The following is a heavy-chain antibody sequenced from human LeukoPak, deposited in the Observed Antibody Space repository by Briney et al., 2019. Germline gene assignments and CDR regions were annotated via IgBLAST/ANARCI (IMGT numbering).Heavy chain of an antibody. CDR1: GGSISSDY. D-gene: IGHD3-22*01. CDR2: IYYSGIT. CDR3: ARLHYDSSGYYYFDY. V-gene: IGHV4-59*08. J-gene: IGHJ4*02. Sequence: SETLSLTCTVSGGSISSDYWSWIRQPPGKGREWIGYIYYSGITNYNPSLKSRVTISVDTSKNQFSLKLSSVTAADTAVYYCARLHYDSSGYYYFDYWGQGTLVTVSS.